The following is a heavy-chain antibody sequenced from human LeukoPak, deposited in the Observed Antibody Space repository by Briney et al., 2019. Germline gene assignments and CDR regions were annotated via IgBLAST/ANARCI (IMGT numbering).Heavy chain of an antibody. Sequence: TSETLSLTCTVSGGSISSGGYYWSWIRQHPGKGLEWIGYIYYSGSTYYNPSLKSRVTISVDTSKNQFSLKLSSVTAADTAVYYCARARLVPAALFDYWGQGTLVTVSS. J-gene: IGHJ4*02. V-gene: IGHV4-31*03. CDR2: IYYSGST. CDR3: ARARLVPAALFDY. CDR1: GGSISSGGYY. D-gene: IGHD2-2*01.